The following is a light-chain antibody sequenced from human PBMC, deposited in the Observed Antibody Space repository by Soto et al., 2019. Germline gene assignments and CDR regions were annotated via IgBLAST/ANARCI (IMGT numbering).Light chain of an antibody. Sequence: IQLTQSPSSLSASVGDRVTITCRASQGINKFLAWDQQRPGKAPQLLVYGASTLQSGVPSRFSGSGSGTDFTLTISSLQPEDFATYYWQQRTNFRFTFGQGTKLDIK. CDR3: QQRTNFRFT. J-gene: IGKJ2*01. CDR1: QGINKF. CDR2: GAS. V-gene: IGKV1-9*01.